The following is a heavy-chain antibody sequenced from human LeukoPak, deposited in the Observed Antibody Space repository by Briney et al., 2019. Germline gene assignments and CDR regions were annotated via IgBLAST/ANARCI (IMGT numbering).Heavy chain of an antibody. CDR2: ISSSSYI. Sequence: GGSLRLSCAASGFTFSSYSMNWVRQAPGKGLEWVSSISSSSYIYYADSVKGRFTISRDNAKNSLYLQMNSLRAEDTAVYYCARGGYGSGSYYFDYWGQGTLVTVSS. D-gene: IGHD3-10*01. CDR3: ARGGYGSGSYYFDY. V-gene: IGHV3-21*01. J-gene: IGHJ4*02. CDR1: GFTFSSYS.